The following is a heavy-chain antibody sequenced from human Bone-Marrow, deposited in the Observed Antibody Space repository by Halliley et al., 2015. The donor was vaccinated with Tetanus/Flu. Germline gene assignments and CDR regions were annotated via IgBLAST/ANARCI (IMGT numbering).Heavy chain of an antibody. V-gene: IGHV3-21*01. CDR2: ISGSSSHI. CDR1: GFTFSSYS. CDR3: ARDSGQQLTDY. Sequence: SLRLSCAASGFTFSSYSMNWVRQAPGKGLEWVSSISGSSSHIYYADSVKGRFTHYADSVKGRFTISRDDAKNSLYLQMNSLRAEDTVVYYCARDSGQQLTDYWGQGTLVTVSS. J-gene: IGHJ4*02. D-gene: IGHD6-13*01.